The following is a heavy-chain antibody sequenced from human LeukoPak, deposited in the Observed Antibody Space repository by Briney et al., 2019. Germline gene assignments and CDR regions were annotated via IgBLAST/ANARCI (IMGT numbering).Heavy chain of an antibody. CDR2: ITRTSGTI. CDR1: GFTFSSYW. Sequence: GGSLRLSCAASGFTFSSYWMNWVRQAPGKGLEWVSYITRTSGTIYYADSVEGRFTISRDNARNSLYLQMNSLRAEDTAVYYCVRDPNALDYWGQGTLVTVSS. CDR3: VRDPNALDY. J-gene: IGHJ4*02. V-gene: IGHV3-48*01.